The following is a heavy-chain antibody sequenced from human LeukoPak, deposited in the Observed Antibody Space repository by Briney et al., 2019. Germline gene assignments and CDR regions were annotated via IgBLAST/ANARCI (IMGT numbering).Heavy chain of an antibody. CDR3: AKYRDYYDSSGYYDY. D-gene: IGHD3-22*01. CDR1: GFTFSSYA. V-gene: IGHV3-23*01. CDR2: ISGSGGST. J-gene: IGHJ4*02. Sequence: GGSLRLSCAASGFTFSSYAMSWVRQAPGKGLEWVSAISGSGGSTYYADSVKGRFTISRDNSKNTLYLRMNSLRAEDTAVYYCAKYRDYYDSSGYYDYWGQGTLVTVSS.